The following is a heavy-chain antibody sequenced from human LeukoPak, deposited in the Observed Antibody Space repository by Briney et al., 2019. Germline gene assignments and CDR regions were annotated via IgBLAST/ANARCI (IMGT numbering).Heavy chain of an antibody. Sequence: GASVKVSFTASGGTFSSYAISWVRQAPGQGLEWMGGIIPIFGTANYAQKFQGRVTITADESTSTAYMELSSLRSEDTAVYYCARGSRGYSYGIGSSFDIWGQGTMVTVSS. CDR2: IIPIFGTA. CDR3: ARGSRGYSYGIGSSFDI. J-gene: IGHJ3*02. CDR1: GGTFSSYA. D-gene: IGHD5-18*01. V-gene: IGHV1-69*01.